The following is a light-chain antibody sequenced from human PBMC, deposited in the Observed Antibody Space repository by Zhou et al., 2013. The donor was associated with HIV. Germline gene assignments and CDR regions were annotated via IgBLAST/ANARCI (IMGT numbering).Light chain of an antibody. V-gene: IGKV1-39*01. CDR2: TAS. CDR1: QSIDGY. J-gene: IGKJ4*01. Sequence: DIQMTQSPSSLSASVGDRVTISCRASQSIDGYLNWYQQRPGKAPKLLIYTASNLQSGVPSRFSGSGYGTDFTLTISSLQPEDFATYYCQQYENLPVTFGGGTKLEIK. CDR3: QQYENLPVT.